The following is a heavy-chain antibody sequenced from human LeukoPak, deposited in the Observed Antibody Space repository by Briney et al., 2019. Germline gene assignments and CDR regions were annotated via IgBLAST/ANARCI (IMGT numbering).Heavy chain of an antibody. Sequence: SETLSLTCTVSGVSISSSNSYWGWIRQPPGKGLEWIGSIYYSGSTYYNPSLKSRVTISLDTSKNQFSLRLNSVTAADTAVYYCARAVESGGNFRWELLFGYYFDYWGQGTLVTVSS. CDR3: ARAVESGGNFRWELLFGYYFDY. CDR2: IYYSGST. V-gene: IGHV4-39*07. CDR1: GVSISSSNSY. D-gene: IGHD1-26*01. J-gene: IGHJ4*02.